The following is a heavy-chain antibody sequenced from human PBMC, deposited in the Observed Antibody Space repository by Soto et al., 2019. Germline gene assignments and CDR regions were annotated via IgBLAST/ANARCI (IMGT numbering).Heavy chain of an antibody. CDR1: GFTFSSYG. Sequence: QVQLVESGGGVVQPGRSLGLSCAASGFTFSSYGMHWVRQAPGKGLEWVAVIWYDGSNKYYADSVKGRFTISRDNSKNTLYLQMNSLRAEDTAVYYCARDPREDYDFWSGYYNYYYYYMDVWGKGTTVTVSS. D-gene: IGHD3-3*01. CDR3: ARDPREDYDFWSGYYNYYYYYMDV. J-gene: IGHJ6*03. CDR2: IWYDGSNK. V-gene: IGHV3-33*01.